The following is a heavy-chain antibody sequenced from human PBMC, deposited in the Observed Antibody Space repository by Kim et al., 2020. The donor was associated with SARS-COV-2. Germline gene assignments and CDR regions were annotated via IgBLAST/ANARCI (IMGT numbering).Heavy chain of an antibody. Sequence: SVKVSCKASGGTFSSYAISWVRQAPGQGLEWMGRIIPILGIANYAQKFQGRVTITADKSTSTAYMELSSLRSEDTAVYYCAREDGIAAAGTGGGTGYYYGMDVWGQGTTVTVSS. J-gene: IGHJ6*02. CDR3: AREDGIAAAGTGGGTGYYYGMDV. V-gene: IGHV1-69*04. CDR2: IIPILGIA. D-gene: IGHD6-13*01. CDR1: GGTFSSYA.